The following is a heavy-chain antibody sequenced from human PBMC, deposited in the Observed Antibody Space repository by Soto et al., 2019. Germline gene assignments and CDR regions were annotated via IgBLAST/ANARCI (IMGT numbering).Heavy chain of an antibody. CDR2: ISYDGSNK. J-gene: IGHJ4*02. Sequence: QVQLVDSGGGVVQPGRSLRLSCAASGFTFSSYGMHWVRQAPGKGLEWVAVISYDGSNKYYADSVKGRFTISRDNSKNTLYLQMNSLRAEDTAVYYCAKEGHGGEVFLYYFDYWGQGTLVTVSS. CDR3: AKEGHGGEVFLYYFDY. V-gene: IGHV3-30*18. CDR1: GFTFSSYG. D-gene: IGHD3-10*01.